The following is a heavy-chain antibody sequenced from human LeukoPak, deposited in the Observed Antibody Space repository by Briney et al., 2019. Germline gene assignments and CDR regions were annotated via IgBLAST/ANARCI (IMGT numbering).Heavy chain of an antibody. V-gene: IGHV1-69*05. J-gene: IGHJ5*02. CDR3: ARDVHGDYGSGWFDP. CDR1: GGTFSSYA. CDR2: IMPLFGTA. Sequence: ASVKVSCKDSGGTFSSYAISWVRQAPGQGLEWLGGIMPLFGTAGYAQKFQGRVTITKDESTRTVYLELTSLTSDDTAVYYCARDVHGDYGSGWFDPWGQGILVSVSS. D-gene: IGHD4-17*01.